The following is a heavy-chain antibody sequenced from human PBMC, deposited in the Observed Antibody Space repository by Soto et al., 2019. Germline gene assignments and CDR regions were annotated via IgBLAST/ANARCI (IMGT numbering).Heavy chain of an antibody. J-gene: IGHJ6*02. CDR2: IFYTGTT. Sequence: SETLSLTCTVSGDSIGTYYWSWLRRTPGKGLEWIGHIFYTGTTKYNPSLNSRVSLSVDTSKRRFSLRLSSVTAADTAVYYCAEQEDSSGYYSYMDVWGQGTTVTVSS. CDR1: GDSIGTYY. D-gene: IGHD3-22*01. CDR3: AEQEDSSGYYSYMDV. V-gene: IGHV4-59*01.